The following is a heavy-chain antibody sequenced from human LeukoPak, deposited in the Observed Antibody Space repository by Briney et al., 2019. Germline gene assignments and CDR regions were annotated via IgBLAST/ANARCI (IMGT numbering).Heavy chain of an antibody. D-gene: IGHD2-2*01. Sequence: SSETLSLTCAVSGYSISSGYYWGWIRQPPGEGLEWIGSIYHSGTTYYNPSLKSRVTISVDTSKNQFSLKVNSVTAADTAVYYCARHEYPTKSDYWGQGTLVIVSS. V-gene: IGHV4-38-2*01. CDR1: GYSISSGYY. CDR2: IYHSGTT. J-gene: IGHJ4*02. CDR3: ARHEYPTKSDY.